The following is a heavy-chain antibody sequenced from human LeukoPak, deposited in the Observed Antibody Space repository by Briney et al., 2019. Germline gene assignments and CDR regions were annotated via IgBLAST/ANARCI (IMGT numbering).Heavy chain of an antibody. CDR3: ARATWYGGNPSGAFDI. Sequence: ASVKVSCKASGYTFTNYYIYWVRQAPGQGLEWMGIINPSGGSTDYAQKFQGRVTMTRDTSTTTVYMELSSLRSEDTAVYYCARATWYGGNPSGAFDIWGQGIMVTVSS. V-gene: IGHV1-46*01. D-gene: IGHD4/OR15-4a*01. CDR2: INPSGGST. J-gene: IGHJ3*02. CDR1: GYTFTNYY.